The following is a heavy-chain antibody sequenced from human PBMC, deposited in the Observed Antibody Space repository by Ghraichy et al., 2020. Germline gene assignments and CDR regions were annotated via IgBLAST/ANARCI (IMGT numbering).Heavy chain of an antibody. Sequence: SETRSLTCAVYGGSFSTYYWSWIRQPPGKGLEWMGEINHSGSTNYNPSLKSRVTISVDTSKNQFSLKLSSVTAADTAVYYCARGMVRRTILNHWFDPWGQGTLVTVSS. D-gene: IGHD3-10*01. J-gene: IGHJ5*02. CDR1: GGSFSTYY. CDR3: ARGMVRRTILNHWFDP. V-gene: IGHV4-34*01. CDR2: INHSGST.